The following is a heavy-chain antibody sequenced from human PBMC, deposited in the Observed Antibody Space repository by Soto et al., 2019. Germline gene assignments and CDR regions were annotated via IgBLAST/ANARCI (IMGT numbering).Heavy chain of an antibody. J-gene: IGHJ4*02. CDR2: MWNDGSNK. CDR1: GFTFSSYG. V-gene: IGHV3-33*06. D-gene: IGHD3-3*01. Sequence: QVQLVESGGGVVQPGRSLRLSCAASGFTFSSYGMHWVLQAPGKGLEWVAVMWNDGSNKYYADSVKGRFTISRDNSKNTVYLQMNSLRAEDTAVYYCAKEFWSGPFDYWGQGTLVTVSS. CDR3: AKEFWSGPFDY.